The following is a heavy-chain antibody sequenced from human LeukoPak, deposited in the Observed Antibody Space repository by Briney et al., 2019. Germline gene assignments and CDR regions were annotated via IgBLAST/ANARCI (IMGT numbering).Heavy chain of an antibody. Sequence: TSETLSLTCTVSGGSISTSSYYWGWIRQPPGKGLECIGNIYYSGSTYYNPSLKSRVTISVDTSKNQFSLKLSSVTAADTAVYYCARLSLHYYDSSGSDYWGQGTLVTVSS. V-gene: IGHV4-39*07. CDR3: ARLSLHYYDSSGSDY. CDR1: GGSISTSSYY. J-gene: IGHJ4*02. D-gene: IGHD3-22*01. CDR2: IYYSGST.